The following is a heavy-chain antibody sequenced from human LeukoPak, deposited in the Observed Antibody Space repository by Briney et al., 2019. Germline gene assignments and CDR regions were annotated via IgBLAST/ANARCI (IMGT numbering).Heavy chain of an antibody. CDR1: GFTFSSYG. Sequence: PGGSLRLSCAASGFTFSSYGMQWVRQAPGKGLEWVAVISYDGSNKYYADSVKGRFTISRDNSKNTLYLQMNSLRAEDTAVYYCTKDQAQLLWFGELSPMDVWGQGTTVTVSS. D-gene: IGHD3-10*01. V-gene: IGHV3-30*18. CDR2: ISYDGSNK. J-gene: IGHJ6*02. CDR3: TKDQAQLLWFGELSPMDV.